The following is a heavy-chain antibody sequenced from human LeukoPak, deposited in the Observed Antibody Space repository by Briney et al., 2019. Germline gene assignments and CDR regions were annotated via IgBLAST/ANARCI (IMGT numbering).Heavy chain of an antibody. V-gene: IGHV1-18*01. CDR2: ISVYNGNT. CDR1: GYTFTSYG. J-gene: IGHJ6*03. CDR3: ARGPLGLERPGLAPRTYYYYYYMDV. Sequence: GASVKVSCKASGYTFTSYGISWVRQAPGQGLEWMGWISVYNGNTKYAQKLQGRVTMTTDTSTSTAYIELSSLRSEDTAVYYCARGPLGLERPGLAPRTYYYYYYMDVWGKGTTVTISS. D-gene: IGHD1-1*01.